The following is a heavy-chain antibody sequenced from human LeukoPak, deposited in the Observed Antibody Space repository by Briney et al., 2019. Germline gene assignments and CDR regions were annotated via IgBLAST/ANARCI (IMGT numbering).Heavy chain of an antibody. J-gene: IGHJ6*03. CDR1: GFTFSSYG. Sequence: GGSLRLSCAASGFTFSSYGMHWVRQAPGKGLEWVSFIRYDGSNEYYADSVRGRFTISRDNAKNSLYLQMNSLRAEDTAVYYCARGPNYMDVWGKGTTVTVSS. CDR2: IRYDGSNE. CDR3: ARGPNYMDV. V-gene: IGHV3-30*02.